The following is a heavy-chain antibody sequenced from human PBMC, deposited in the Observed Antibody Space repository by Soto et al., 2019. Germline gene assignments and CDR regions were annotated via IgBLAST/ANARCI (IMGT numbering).Heavy chain of an antibody. V-gene: IGHV1-18*01. CDR1: GYTFTRYG. J-gene: IGHJ6*02. CDR2: INTYNGNT. CDR3: AMVDVYVTPSPQDV. Sequence: QVQLVQSGAEEKNPGASVKVSCKASGYTFTRYGIGWARQAPGQGLEWMGWINTYNGNTNYAQNVQGRVTLTTDTSASPAYMELRSLRSNDTAIYYCAMVDVYVTPSPQDVWGQGTTVIVSS. D-gene: IGHD3-16*01.